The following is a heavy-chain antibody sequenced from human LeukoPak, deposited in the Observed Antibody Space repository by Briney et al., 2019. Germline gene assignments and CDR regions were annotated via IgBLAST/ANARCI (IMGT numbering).Heavy chain of an antibody. V-gene: IGHV4-39*01. CDR3: ARHSYDGDYDY. D-gene: IGHD4-17*01. CDR2: INYSGNT. CDR1: GGSISSSSHN. Sequence: SETLSLTCTVSGGSISSSSHNWGWIRQPPGKGLECIVSINYSGNTYYNPSLKSRVTISVDTSKNQFSLKLSSVTAADTAVYYCARHSYDGDYDYWGQGTLVTVSS. J-gene: IGHJ4*02.